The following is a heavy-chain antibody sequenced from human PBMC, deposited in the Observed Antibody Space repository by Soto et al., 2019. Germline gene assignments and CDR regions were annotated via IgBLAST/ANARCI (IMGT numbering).Heavy chain of an antibody. CDR1: GYTFTTYF. V-gene: IGHV1-46*01. J-gene: IGHJ6*02. CDR3: ARDLVRGHNGMDV. CDR2: INPTGGST. Sequence: QVELVQSGAEVKKPGASVKISCKASGYTFTTYFMQWVRQAPGQGLEWMGIINPTGGSTTYAEKFQGRVTMTRDTSTTTVYMELTSLRSDDTAVYYCARDLVRGHNGMDVWGQGTTVTVTS.